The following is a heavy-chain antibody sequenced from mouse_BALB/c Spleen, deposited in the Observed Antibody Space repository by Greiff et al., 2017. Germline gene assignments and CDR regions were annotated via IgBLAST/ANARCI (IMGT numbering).Heavy chain of an antibody. D-gene: IGHD2-3*01. V-gene: IGHV5-12-1*01. J-gene: IGHJ4*01. CDR2: ISSGGGST. CDR1: GFAFSSYD. Sequence: EVMLVESGGGLVKPGGSLKLSCAASGFAFSSYDMSWVRQTPEKRLEWVAYISSGGGSTYYPDTVKGRFTISRDNAKNTLYLQMSSLKSEDTAMYYCARHDGYHYAMDYWGQGTSVTVSS. CDR3: ARHDGYHYAMDY.